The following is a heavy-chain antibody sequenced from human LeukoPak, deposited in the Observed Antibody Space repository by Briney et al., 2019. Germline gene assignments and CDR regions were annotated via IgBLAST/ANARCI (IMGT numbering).Heavy chain of an antibody. D-gene: IGHD3-3*01. J-gene: IGHJ4*02. Sequence: SETLSLTCTVSGGSISSYYWSWIRQPPGKGLEWIGYIYYSGSTYYNPSLKSRVTISVDTSKNQFSLKLSSVTAADTAVYYCARDPYDFWSGYYTPPYYFDYWGQGTLVTVSS. CDR2: IYYSGST. CDR1: GGSISSYY. V-gene: IGHV4-59*12. CDR3: ARDPYDFWSGYYTPPYYFDY.